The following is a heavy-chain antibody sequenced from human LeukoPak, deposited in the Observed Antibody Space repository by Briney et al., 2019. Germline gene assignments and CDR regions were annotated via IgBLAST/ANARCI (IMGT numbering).Heavy chain of an antibody. CDR1: GFTFSNAW. J-gene: IGHJ4*02. CDR2: IKSKTDGGTT. Sequence: GGSLRLSGAASGFTFSNAWMSWVRQAPGKGLEWVGRIKSKTDGGTTDYAAPVKGRFTISRDDSKNTLYLQMNSLKTEDTAVYYCTTASSDENDYAGYWGQGTLVTVSS. V-gene: IGHV3-15*01. CDR3: TTASSDENDYAGY. D-gene: IGHD2/OR15-2a*01.